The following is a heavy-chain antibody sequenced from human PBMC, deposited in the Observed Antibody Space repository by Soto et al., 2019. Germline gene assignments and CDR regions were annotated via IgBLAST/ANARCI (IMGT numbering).Heavy chain of an antibody. CDR1: GFTFSSYA. J-gene: IGHJ4*02. D-gene: IGHD3-10*01. V-gene: IGHV3-23*01. CDR2: ISGSGGST. CDR3: AKDPGRNYYGSGSSFDY. Sequence: GGSLRLSCAASGFTFSSYAMSWVRQAPGKGLEWVSAISGSGGSTYYADSVKGRFTISRDNSKNTLYLQMNSLRAEDTAVYYCAKDPGRNYYGSGSSFDYWGQGTRVTVSS.